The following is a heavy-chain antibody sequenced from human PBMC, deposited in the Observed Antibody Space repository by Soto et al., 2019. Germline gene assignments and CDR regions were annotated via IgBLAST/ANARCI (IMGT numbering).Heavy chain of an antibody. Sequence: GGSLRLSCAASGFTFSNYWMTWVRQAPGKGLEWVANIKEDGSEKHYVDSVKGRFTISRDNAKNSLYLQMNSLRVEDTAVYFCSRDVVVGAKALNYWGQGALVTVSS. CDR2: IKEDGSEK. D-gene: IGHD2-15*01. V-gene: IGHV3-7*01. CDR3: SRDVVVGAKALNY. J-gene: IGHJ4*02. CDR1: GFTFSNYW.